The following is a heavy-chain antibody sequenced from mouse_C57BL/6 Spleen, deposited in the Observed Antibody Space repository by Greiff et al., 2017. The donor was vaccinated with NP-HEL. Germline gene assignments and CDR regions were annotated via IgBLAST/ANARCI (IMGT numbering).Heavy chain of an antibody. Sequence: VQLQQPGAELVRPGTSVKLSCKASGYTFTSYWMHWVKQRPGQGLEWIGVIDPSDSYTNYNQKFKGKATLTVDTSSSTAYMQLSSLTSEDSAVYYCARLGNYYGSSSYYFDYWGQGTTLTVSS. J-gene: IGHJ2*01. D-gene: IGHD1-1*01. CDR1: GYTFTSYW. V-gene: IGHV1-59*01. CDR2: IDPSDSYT. CDR3: ARLGNYYGSSSYYFDY.